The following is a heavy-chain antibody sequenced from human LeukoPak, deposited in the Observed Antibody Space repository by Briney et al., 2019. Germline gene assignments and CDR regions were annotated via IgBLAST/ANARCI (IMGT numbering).Heavy chain of an antibody. J-gene: IGHJ4*02. CDR1: GYTFSSYG. CDR3: ARGKYFDLGIHAHYFDY. V-gene: IGHV1-18*01. D-gene: IGHD3-9*01. Sequence: GASVKVSCKASGYTFSSYGISWVRQAPGQGLEWMGWISIYSGNTRYIEDLQSRLTMTTDTSTNTAYMELRSLRSDDTAIYFCARGKYFDLGIHAHYFDYWGQGTLVTVSS. CDR2: ISIYSGNT.